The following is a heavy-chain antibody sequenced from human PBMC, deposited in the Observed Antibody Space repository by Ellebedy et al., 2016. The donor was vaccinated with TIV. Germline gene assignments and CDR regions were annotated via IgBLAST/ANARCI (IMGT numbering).Heavy chain of an antibody. J-gene: IGHJ4*02. Sequence: GESLKISCAASGFTFSSYWMSWVRPAPGKGLEWVANIKQDGSEKYYVDSVKGRFTISRDNAKNSLYLQMNSLRAEDTAVYYCPKGQRVVTAPFDYWGQGTLVTVSS. V-gene: IGHV3-7*03. D-gene: IGHD2-21*02. CDR3: PKGQRVVTAPFDY. CDR2: IKQDGSEK. CDR1: GFTFSSYW.